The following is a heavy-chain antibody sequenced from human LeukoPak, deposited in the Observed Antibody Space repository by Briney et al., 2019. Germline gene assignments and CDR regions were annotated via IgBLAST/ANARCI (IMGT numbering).Heavy chain of an antibody. J-gene: IGHJ4*02. CDR1: GGSISSSSYY. D-gene: IGHD1-26*01. CDR3: ARCRTHSGSYWYYFDY. V-gene: IGHV4-39*01. Sequence: SETLSLTCTVSGGSISSSSYYWGWIRQPPGKGLEWIGSIYYSGSTYYNPSLKSRVTISVDTSKNQFSLKLSSVTAADTAVCYCARCRTHSGSYWYYFDYWGQGTLVTVSS. CDR2: IYYSGST.